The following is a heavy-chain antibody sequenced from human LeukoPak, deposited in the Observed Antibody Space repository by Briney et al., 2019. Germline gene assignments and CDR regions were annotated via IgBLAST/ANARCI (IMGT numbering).Heavy chain of an antibody. D-gene: IGHD6-13*01. V-gene: IGHV3-23*01. CDR3: AKGGQQQLAKVNWFDP. CDR2: ISGSGGST. Sequence: SGGSLRLSCAASGFTFSSYAMSWVRQAPGKGLEWVSAISGSGGSTYYADSVKGRFTISRDNSKNTLYLQMNSLRAEDTAVYYCAKGGQQQLAKVNWFDPWGQGTLVTVSS. CDR1: GFTFSSYA. J-gene: IGHJ5*02.